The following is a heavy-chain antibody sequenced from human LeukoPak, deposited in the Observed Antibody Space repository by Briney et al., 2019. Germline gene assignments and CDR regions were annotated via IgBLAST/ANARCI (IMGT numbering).Heavy chain of an antibody. Sequence: GRSLRLSCAASGFTFGTYGMHWVRQAPGKGLGWVAVISYDGGNKYYADSVKGRFTISRDNAKNSLYLQMNSLRAEDTAVYYCARVGSSFDYWGQGTLVTVSS. CDR2: ISYDGGNK. D-gene: IGHD6-6*01. CDR3: ARVGSSFDY. CDR1: GFTFGTYG. V-gene: IGHV3-30*03. J-gene: IGHJ4*02.